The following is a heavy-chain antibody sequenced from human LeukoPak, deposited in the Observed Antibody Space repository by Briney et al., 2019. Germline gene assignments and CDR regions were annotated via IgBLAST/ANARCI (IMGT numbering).Heavy chain of an antibody. V-gene: IGHV3-21*01. D-gene: IGHD3-22*01. CDR1: GFTFSSYS. J-gene: IGHJ4*02. Sequence: PGGSLRLSCEASGFTFSSYSMNWVRQAPGKGLEWVSSISSSSSYIYYADSVKGRFTISRDNAKNSLYLPMNSLRAEDTAVYYCGRDFYDSSGYCGYWGQGTLVTVSS. CDR2: ISSSSSYI. CDR3: GRDFYDSSGYCGY.